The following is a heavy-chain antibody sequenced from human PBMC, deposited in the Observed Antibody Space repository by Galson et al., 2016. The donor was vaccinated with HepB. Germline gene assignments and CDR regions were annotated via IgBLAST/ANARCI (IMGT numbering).Heavy chain of an antibody. CDR1: GFSLSTNGVG. Sequence: PALVKPTQTLTLTCTFSGFSLSTNGVGVGWIRQPPGKALQWLALIYWDDDKRYSPSLKSRLTITEDTSKNQVVLTVTNMDPVDTATYYCAHKRPGDSSYDYWGQGTLVTVSS. CDR3: AHKRPGDSSYDY. D-gene: IGHD6-6*01. V-gene: IGHV2-5*02. CDR2: IYWDDDK. J-gene: IGHJ4*02.